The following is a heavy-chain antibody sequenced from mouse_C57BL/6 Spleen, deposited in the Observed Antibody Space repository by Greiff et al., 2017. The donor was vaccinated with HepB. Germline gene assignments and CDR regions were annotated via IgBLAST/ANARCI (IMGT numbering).Heavy chain of an antibody. V-gene: IGHV1-52*01. D-gene: IGHD1-1*01. J-gene: IGHJ2*01. Sequence: VQLQQPGAELVRPGSSVKLSCKASGYTFTSYWMHWVKQRPIQGLEWIGNIDPSDSETHYNQKFKDKATLTVDKSSSTAYMQLSSLTSEDSAVYYCAREDYGSSEYYFDYWGQGTTLTVSS. CDR1: GYTFTSYW. CDR2: IDPSDSET. CDR3: AREDYGSSEYYFDY.